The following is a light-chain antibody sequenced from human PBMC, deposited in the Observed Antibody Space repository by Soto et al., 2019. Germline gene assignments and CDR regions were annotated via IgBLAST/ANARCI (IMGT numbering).Light chain of an antibody. Sequence: QSALTQPASGSGAPGQSITISCTGTSSDVGGYNYVSWYQQHPGKAPKLIIFEVSNRPSGVSDRFSGSKSGNTASLTISGLQAEDEADYYCNSYTSSITLVFGGGTKLTVL. V-gene: IGLV2-14*01. CDR1: SSDVGGYNY. CDR2: EVS. CDR3: NSYTSSITLV. J-gene: IGLJ3*02.